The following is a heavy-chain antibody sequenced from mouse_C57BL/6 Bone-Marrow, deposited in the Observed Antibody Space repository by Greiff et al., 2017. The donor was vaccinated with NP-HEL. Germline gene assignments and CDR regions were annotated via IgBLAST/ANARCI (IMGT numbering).Heavy chain of an antibody. CDR1: GYTFTTYW. J-gene: IGHJ3*01. CDR2: IDPSDSYT. D-gene: IGHD1-1*01. V-gene: IGHV1-50*01. Sequence: QVHVKQPGAELVKPGASVKLSCKASGYTFTTYWMQWVKLRPGQGLEWIGEIDPSDSYTNYNQKFKGKATLTVDPSSSTANMQLSSLTSEDSAVYYCARKAYYGRSYEFAYWGQGTLVTVSA. CDR3: ARKAYYGRSYEFAY.